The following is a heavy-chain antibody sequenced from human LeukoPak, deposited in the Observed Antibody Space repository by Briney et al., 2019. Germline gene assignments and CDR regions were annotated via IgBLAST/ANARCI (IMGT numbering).Heavy chain of an antibody. CDR2: IYHSGST. V-gene: IGHV4-38-2*02. CDR3: ASEYFDWLSPTYY. D-gene: IGHD3-9*01. J-gene: IGHJ4*02. Sequence: SETLSLTCTVSGYSISSGYYWGWIRQPPGKGLEWIGSIYHSGSTYYNPSLKSRVTISVDTSKNQFPLKLSSVTAADTAVYYCASEYFDWLSPTYYWGQGTLVTVSS. CDR1: GYSISSGYY.